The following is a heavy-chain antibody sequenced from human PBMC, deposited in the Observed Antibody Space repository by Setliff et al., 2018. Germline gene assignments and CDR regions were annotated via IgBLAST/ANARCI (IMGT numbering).Heavy chain of an antibody. D-gene: IGHD3-22*01. Sequence: ASETLSLTCTVSGASVSGNSYYWGWIRQTPGKGLEWDGSMYYGGGGSTCYNASLKSRVTISVDTSQTQFSLKLNSVTAADTALYYCAIGRGYCDFFDCFPFDNWGQGFLVTVSS. CDR1: GASVSGNSYY. CDR2: MYYGGGGST. V-gene: IGHV4-39*07. J-gene: IGHJ4*02. CDR3: AIGRGYCDFFDCFPFDN.